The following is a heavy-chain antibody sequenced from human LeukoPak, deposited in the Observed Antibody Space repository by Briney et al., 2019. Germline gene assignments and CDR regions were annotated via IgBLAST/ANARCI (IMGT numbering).Heavy chain of an antibody. V-gene: IGHV3-48*03. CDR1: GFTFRSYE. D-gene: IGHD4-17*01. CDR3: AKDMYLEGTSVTVPGWFDP. Sequence: PGGSLRLSCAASGFTFRSYEMNWVRQAPGKGLEWISHISGSTITIYYADSVKGRFIISRDNPKNTLYLQMNSLRAEDTAVCYCAKDMYLEGTSVTVPGWFDPWGQGTLVTVSS. CDR2: ISGSTITI. J-gene: IGHJ5*02.